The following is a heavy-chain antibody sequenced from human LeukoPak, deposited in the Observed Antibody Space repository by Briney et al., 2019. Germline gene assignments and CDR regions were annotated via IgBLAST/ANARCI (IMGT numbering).Heavy chain of an antibody. CDR2: ISSSSSTI. Sequence: GGSLRLSCAASGFTFSSYSMNRVRQAPGKGLEWVSYISSSSSTIYYADSVKGRFTISRDNAKNSLHLQMNSLRAEDTAVYYCARVGTTYYYGMDVWGQGTTVTDSS. CDR3: ARVGTTYYYGMDV. D-gene: IGHD5-12*01. CDR1: GFTFSSYS. V-gene: IGHV3-48*01. J-gene: IGHJ6*02.